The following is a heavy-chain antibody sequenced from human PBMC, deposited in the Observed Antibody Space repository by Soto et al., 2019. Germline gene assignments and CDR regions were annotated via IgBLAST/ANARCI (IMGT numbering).Heavy chain of an antibody. CDR3: AKDQGSGWYRGAFDI. J-gene: IGHJ3*02. Sequence: QVQLVESGGGVVQPGRSLRLSCAASGFTFSSYGMHWVRQAPGKGLEWVAVISYDGSNKYYADSVKGRFTISRDNSKNTLYLQMNSLRAEDTAVYYCAKDQGSGWYRGAFDIWGQGTMVTVSS. V-gene: IGHV3-30*18. D-gene: IGHD6-19*01. CDR1: GFTFSSYG. CDR2: ISYDGSNK.